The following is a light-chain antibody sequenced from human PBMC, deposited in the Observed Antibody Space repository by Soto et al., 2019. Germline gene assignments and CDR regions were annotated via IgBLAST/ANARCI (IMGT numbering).Light chain of an antibody. J-gene: IGKJ2*01. V-gene: IGKV3-11*01. Sequence: EIVLTQSPATLSLSPGERATLSCRASLSVSTYLAWYQQKPGQTPRLLIYDASNRATGIPARFSGSGSGTDFTLTSSSLEPEDFAVYYCQQRSNWPYTFGQGTKRDI. CDR1: LSVSTY. CDR3: QQRSNWPYT. CDR2: DAS.